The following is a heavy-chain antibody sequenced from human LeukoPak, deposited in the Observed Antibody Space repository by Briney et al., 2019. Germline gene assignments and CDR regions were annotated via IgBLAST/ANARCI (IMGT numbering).Heavy chain of an antibody. Sequence: GGSLRLSCAASGFTFSEYALHWVRQPPGKGLEWVSLITGEGGRTNYADSVKGRFTISRDNSKTSLYLQMNSLRTEDTALYYCAKDDELTAITKIDYWGQGTLVTVSS. CDR1: GFTFSEYA. V-gene: IGHV3-43*02. J-gene: IGHJ4*02. D-gene: IGHD4-23*01. CDR3: AKDDELTAITKIDY. CDR2: ITGEGGRT.